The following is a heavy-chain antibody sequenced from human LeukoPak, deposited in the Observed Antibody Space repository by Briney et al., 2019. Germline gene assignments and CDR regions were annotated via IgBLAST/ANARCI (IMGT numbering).Heavy chain of an antibody. D-gene: IGHD6-13*01. J-gene: IGHJ4*02. CDR1: GIPFSDYY. V-gene: IGHV3-11*03. Sequence: GGSLRLSCVVSGIPFSDYYMNWIRQAPGKGLEWISYISSSSSYTDYADSVKGRFTISRDNAKSALYLQMNSLRLEDTAVYYCAAGTAADFWGQGTLVTVSS. CDR3: AAGTAADF. CDR2: ISSSSSYT.